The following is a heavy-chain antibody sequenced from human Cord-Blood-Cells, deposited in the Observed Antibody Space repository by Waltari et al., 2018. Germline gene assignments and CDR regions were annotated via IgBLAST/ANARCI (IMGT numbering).Heavy chain of an antibody. J-gene: IGHJ4*02. CDR1: GYTFTSYG. Sequence: GASVKASCKASGYTFTSYGISWVRQAPGQGLEWMGWISADQGNTNYAQKLQGRVTMTTDTSTSTAYMELRSLRSDDAAVYYCARVVASAHIVVVIATDYWGQGTLVTVSS. CDR2: ISADQGNT. D-gene: IGHD2-21*01. CDR3: ARVVASAHIVVVIATDY. V-gene: IGHV1-18*01.